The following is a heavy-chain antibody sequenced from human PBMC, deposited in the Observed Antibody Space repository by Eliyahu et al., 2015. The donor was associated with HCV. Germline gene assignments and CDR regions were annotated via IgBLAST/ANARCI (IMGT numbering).Heavy chain of an antibody. V-gene: IGHV3-15*01. CDR1: GFTFNKAW. J-gene: IGHJ4*02. Sequence: EVQLVESGGNLVKPGGSLRLSCEVSGFTFNKAWMTWVRQAPGKGLFWVGRIKSNIDGGTADYAAPVKGRFTISRDDSKNTLFLQMDNLKTEDTAVYYCTTDLEGDSGSGSDFWGQGTLVTVSS. CDR3: TTDLEGDSGSGSDF. CDR2: IKSNIDGGTA. D-gene: IGHD1-26*01.